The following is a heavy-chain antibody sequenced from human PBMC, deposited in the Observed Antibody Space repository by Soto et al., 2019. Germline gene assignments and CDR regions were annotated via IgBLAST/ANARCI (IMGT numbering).Heavy chain of an antibody. Sequence: EVQLVESGGGLVQPGGSLRLSCAASGFTFSSYWMHWVRQAPGKGLVWVSRIKSKIDGGTVDYAAPVKGRFTILRDDSKTTLYLQMNSLKTEDTAVYYCTTDDPINRYWGQGTLVTVSS. V-gene: IGHV3-15*07. J-gene: IGHJ4*02. CDR1: GFTFSSYW. CDR3: TTDDPINRY. CDR2: IKSKIDGGTV.